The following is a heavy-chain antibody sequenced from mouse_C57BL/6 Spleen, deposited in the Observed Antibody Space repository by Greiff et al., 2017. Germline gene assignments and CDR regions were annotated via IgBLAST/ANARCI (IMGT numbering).Heavy chain of an antibody. Sequence: QVQLQQSGPELVKPGASVKISCKASGYAFSSSWMNWVKQRPGKGLEWIGRIYPGDGDTNYNGKFKGKATLTADKSSSTAYMQLSSLTSEDSAVYFCACDYDRYAMDYWGQGTSVTVSS. V-gene: IGHV1-82*01. CDR3: ACDYDRYAMDY. J-gene: IGHJ4*01. CDR1: GYAFSSSW. D-gene: IGHD2-4*01. CDR2: IYPGDGDT.